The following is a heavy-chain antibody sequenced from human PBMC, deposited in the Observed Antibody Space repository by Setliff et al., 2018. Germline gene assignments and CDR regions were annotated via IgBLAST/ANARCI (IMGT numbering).Heavy chain of an antibody. V-gene: IGHV4-59*11. J-gene: IGHJ3*02. Sequence: SETLSLTCTVAGVSITSHYWSWIRQPPGRALEWIGYIHHSGSTNYNPSLKSRVTSSMDTSRNHFSLNLTSLTAADTALYYCARDNIGPDALDIWGQGTMVTVSS. CDR3: ARDNIGPDALDI. CDR1: GVSITSHY. CDR2: IHHSGST.